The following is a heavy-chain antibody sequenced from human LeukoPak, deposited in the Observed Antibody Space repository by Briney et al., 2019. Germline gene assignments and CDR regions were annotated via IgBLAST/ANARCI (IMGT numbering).Heavy chain of an antibody. Sequence: SETLSLTCTVSGGSISSYYWSWIRQPPGKGLEWIGYIYYSGSTNYNPSLKRRVTISVDTSKNQFSLKLSSVTAADTAVYYCARVADCTNGVCYSDYYYYMDVWGKGNTVTVSS. D-gene: IGHD2-8*01. J-gene: IGHJ6*03. V-gene: IGHV4-59*01. CDR1: GGSISSYY. CDR3: ARVADCTNGVCYSDYYYYMDV. CDR2: IYYSGST.